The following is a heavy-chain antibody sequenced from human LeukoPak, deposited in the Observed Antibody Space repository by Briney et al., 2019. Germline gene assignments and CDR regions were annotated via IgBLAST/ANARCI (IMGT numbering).Heavy chain of an antibody. Sequence: GRSLRLSCAASGFTFSSYGMHWVRQAPGKGLEWVAVIWYDGSNKYYADSVKGRFTISRDNSKNTLYLQMNSLRAEDTAVYYCALSAIPAAICYYYLEVWEKGPRFTFS. J-gene: IGHJ6*03. D-gene: IGHD2-2*01. CDR2: IWYDGSNK. CDR3: ALSAIPAAICYYYLEV. V-gene: IGHV3-33*01. CDR1: GFTFSSYG.